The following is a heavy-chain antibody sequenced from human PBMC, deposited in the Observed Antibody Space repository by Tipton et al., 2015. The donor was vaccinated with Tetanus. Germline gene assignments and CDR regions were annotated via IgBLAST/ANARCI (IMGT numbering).Heavy chain of an antibody. CDR3: TRDLDYYDSSGIDY. CDR2: IRSKAYGGTT. D-gene: IGHD3-22*01. Sequence: SLRLSCTASGFTFGDYAMSWVRQAPGKGLEWVGFIRSKAYGGTTEYAASVKGRFTISRDDSKSIAYLQMNSLKTEDTAVYYCTRDLDYYDSSGIDYWGQGTLVTVSS. J-gene: IGHJ4*02. CDR1: GFTFGDYA. V-gene: IGHV3-49*04.